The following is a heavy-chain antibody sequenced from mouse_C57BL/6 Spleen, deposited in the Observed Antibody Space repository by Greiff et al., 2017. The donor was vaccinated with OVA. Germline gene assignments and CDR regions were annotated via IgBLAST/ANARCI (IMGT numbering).Heavy chain of an antibody. D-gene: IGHD2-4*01. J-gene: IGHJ2*01. CDR3: VRTYDYGNYFDY. CDR1: GFTFNTYA. CDR2: IRSKSSNYAT. Sequence: DVMLVESGGGLVQPKGSLKLSCTASGFTFNTYAMHWVSQAPGKGLEWVARIRSKSSNYATYYADSVKDRFTISRDDSQSMLYLQMNNLKTEDTAMYYCVRTYDYGNYFDYWGKGTTLTVSS. V-gene: IGHV10-3*01.